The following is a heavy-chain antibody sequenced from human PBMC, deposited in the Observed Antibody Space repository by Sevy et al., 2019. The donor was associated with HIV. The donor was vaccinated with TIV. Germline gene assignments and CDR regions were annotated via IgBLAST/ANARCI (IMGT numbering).Heavy chain of an antibody. CDR2: INPNGGGT. CDR3: ARVDSCGGDCYYFDY. D-gene: IGHD2-21*02. J-gene: IGHJ4*02. CDR1: GYTFTDYY. V-gene: IGHV1-46*01. Sequence: ASVKVSCTASGYTFTDYYIHWVRQAPGQGLECMGIINPNGGGTNYAQSFQGRVTMTRDTSTSTVYMEPSSLRSEDSSVYYCARVDSCGGDCYYFDYWGQGTLVTVSS.